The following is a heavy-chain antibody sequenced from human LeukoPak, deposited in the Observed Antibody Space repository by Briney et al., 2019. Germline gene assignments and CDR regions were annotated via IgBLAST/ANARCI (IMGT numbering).Heavy chain of an antibody. Sequence: SGPTLVNPTQTLTLTCTFSGFSLSTSGVGVGWIRQPPGKALEWLALIYWDDDKRYSPSLKNRLAITKDTSKNQVVLTMANVDPVDTATYYCAHRLPGGAPWAFGYFDYWGQGTLVTVS. CDR2: IYWDDDK. CDR1: GFSLSTSGVG. D-gene: IGHD2-2*01. V-gene: IGHV2-5*02. J-gene: IGHJ4*02. CDR3: AHRLPGGAPWAFGYFDY.